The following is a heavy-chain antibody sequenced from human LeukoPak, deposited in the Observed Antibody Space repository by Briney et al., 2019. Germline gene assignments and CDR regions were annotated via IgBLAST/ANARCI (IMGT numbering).Heavy chain of an antibody. CDR3: AATTDSSSWYEVLWYFDY. V-gene: IGHV1-69*05. CDR2: IIPIFGTA. CDR1: GGTFSSYA. J-gene: IGHJ4*02. D-gene: IGHD6-13*01. Sequence: ASVKVSCKASGGTFSSYAISWVRQAPGQGLEWMERIIPIFGTANYAQKFQGRVTITTDESTSTAYMELSSLRSEDTAVYYCAATTDSSSWYEVLWYFDYWGQGTLVTVSS.